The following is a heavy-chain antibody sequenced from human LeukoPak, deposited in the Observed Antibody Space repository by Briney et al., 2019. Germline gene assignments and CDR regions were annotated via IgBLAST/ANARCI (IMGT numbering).Heavy chain of an antibody. V-gene: IGHV3-23*01. J-gene: IGHJ6*02. CDR2: FSGGGPTT. CDR3: AISSSGDNGYYYGMDV. D-gene: IGHD3-3*01. CDR1: GFTFSNYG. Sequence: GGSLRLSCAASGFTFSNYGMSWVRQAPGKGLEWVSGFSGGGPTTYYSDSVKGRFTISRDNSKNTLYLQMNSLRAEDTAVYYCAISSSGDNGYYYGMDVWGQGTTVTVSS.